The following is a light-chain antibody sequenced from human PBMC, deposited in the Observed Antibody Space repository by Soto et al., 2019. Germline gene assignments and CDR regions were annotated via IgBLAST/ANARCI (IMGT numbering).Light chain of an antibody. CDR3: AAWDGSLNVVL. CDR2: SSN. Sequence: QSALTQPPSASGTPGQRVTISCSGSSSNIGTNTVNWYQQFPRSAPKLLMYSSNQRPSGVSDRFSGSKSGTSASLAISGLQSEDEADYYCAAWDGSLNVVLFGGGTQLTVL. V-gene: IGLV1-44*01. J-gene: IGLJ3*02. CDR1: SSNIGTNT.